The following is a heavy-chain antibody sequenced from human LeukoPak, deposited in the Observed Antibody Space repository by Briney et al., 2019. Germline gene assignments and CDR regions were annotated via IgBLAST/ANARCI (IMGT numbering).Heavy chain of an antibody. V-gene: IGHV1-18*01. J-gene: IGHJ5*02. CDR2: ISAYSGNT. CDR3: AFSPGSSLKWLDP. D-gene: IGHD2/OR15-2a*01. Sequence: GASVKVSCKASGYTYNIYGISWVRQAPGQGLEWMGWISAYSGNTNYARSLQGRVTLTTDTSTSTAYMELTSLRSDDTAVYYCAFSPGSSLKWLDPWGQGTLVSVSS. CDR1: GYTYNIYG.